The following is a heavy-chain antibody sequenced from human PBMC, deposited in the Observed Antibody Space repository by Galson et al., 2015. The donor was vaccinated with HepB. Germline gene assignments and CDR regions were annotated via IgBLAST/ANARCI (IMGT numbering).Heavy chain of an antibody. V-gene: IGHV3-30*18. CDR2: ISYDGNNK. D-gene: IGHD5-18*01. CDR3: AKTQNSYGYHRYYYIDV. CDR1: GFTFSYYG. Sequence: SLRLSCAASGFTFSYYGMHWVRQAPGKGLEWVVVISYDGNNKHYADSVKGRFTISRDSSQNTLFLQMNSLGTEDTAVYYCAKTQNSYGYHRYYYIDVWGKGTTVTVSS. J-gene: IGHJ6*03.